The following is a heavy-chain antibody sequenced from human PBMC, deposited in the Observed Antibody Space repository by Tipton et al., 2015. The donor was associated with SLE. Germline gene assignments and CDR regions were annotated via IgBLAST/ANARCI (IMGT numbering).Heavy chain of an antibody. D-gene: IGHD3-10*01. CDR2: TTHSGKT. J-gene: IGHJ6*02. V-gene: IGHV4-34*01. CDR3: ARGSRGVGFDV. CDR1: RGSFSGYY. Sequence: TLSLTCAVYRGSFSGYYWSWIRRPPGKGLEWIGETTHSGKTNYNPSLKSRVTISADTSKNQFSLKLTSVTVADTAVYYCARGSRGVGFDVWGHGTTVIVSS.